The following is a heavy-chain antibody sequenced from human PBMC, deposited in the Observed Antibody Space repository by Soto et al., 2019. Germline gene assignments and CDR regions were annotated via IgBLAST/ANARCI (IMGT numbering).Heavy chain of an antibody. V-gene: IGHV4-34*01. Sequence: SETLSLTYAVYGGSFSGYYWSWIRQPPGKGLEWIGEINHSGSTNYNPSLKSRVTISVDTSKNQFSLKLSSVTAADTAVYYCARDGYSSSWYVVVPKYYYYVMDVWGQGTTVTVSS. J-gene: IGHJ6*02. CDR3: ARDGYSSSWYVVVPKYYYYVMDV. CDR1: GGSFSGYY. D-gene: IGHD6-13*01. CDR2: INHSGST.